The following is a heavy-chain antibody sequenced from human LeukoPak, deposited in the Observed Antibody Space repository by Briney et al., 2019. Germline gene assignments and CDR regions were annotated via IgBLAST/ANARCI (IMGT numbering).Heavy chain of an antibody. CDR1: GYTFTLYD. D-gene: IGHD5-12*01. V-gene: IGHV1-8*01. CDR2: MNPNSGNT. CDR3: ARVDDLSWFDP. Sequence: ASVKVSCKASGYTFTLYDINWVRQATGQGLEWMGWMNPNSGNTGYAQKFRGRVTMTRNTSITTAYMELSSLTSEDTAVYYCARVDDLSWFDPWGQGTLVTVSS. J-gene: IGHJ5*02.